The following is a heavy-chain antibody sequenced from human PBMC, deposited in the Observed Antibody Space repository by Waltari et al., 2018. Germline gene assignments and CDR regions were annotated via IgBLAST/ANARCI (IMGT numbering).Heavy chain of an antibody. Sequence: QLQPQESGPGLVELSRTLSLNCNDPGRSISTRAYYLCWIRQHPGKGLEWIGYIYYSGSTYYNPSLKSLVTISVDTSKNQFSLKLSSVTAADTAVYYCARAVGVSPFDLWGRGTLVTVSS. CDR2: IYYSGST. CDR1: GRSISTRAYY. CDR3: ARAVGVSPFDL. J-gene: IGHJ2*01. D-gene: IGHD3-22*01. V-gene: IGHV4-31*01.